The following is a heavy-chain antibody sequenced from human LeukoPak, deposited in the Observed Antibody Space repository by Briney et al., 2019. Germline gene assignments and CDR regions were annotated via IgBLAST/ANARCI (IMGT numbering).Heavy chain of an antibody. D-gene: IGHD1-14*01. J-gene: IGHJ4*02. CDR3: AREYIRVVDSPYYFDY. CDR1: GFTFSSYW. Sequence: GGSLRLSCAASGFTFSSYWMSWVRQAPGKGLERVVNIKQDGSEKYYVDSVKGRFTISRDNAKNSLYLQMNSLRAEDTAVYYCAREYIRVVDSPYYFDYWGQGTLVTVSS. CDR2: IKQDGSEK. V-gene: IGHV3-7*01.